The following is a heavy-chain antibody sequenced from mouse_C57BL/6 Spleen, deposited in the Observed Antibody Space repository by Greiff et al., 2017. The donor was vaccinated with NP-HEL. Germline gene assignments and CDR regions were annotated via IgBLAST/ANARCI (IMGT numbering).Heavy chain of an antibody. V-gene: IGHV1-26*01. CDR3: AGDSSGYTGY. CDR1: GYTFTDYY. D-gene: IGHD3-2*02. J-gene: IGHJ2*01. Sequence: VQLQQSGPELVKPGASVKISCKASGYTFTDYYMNWVKQSHGKSLEWIGDINPNNGGTSYNQKFKGKATLTVDKSSSTAYMELRSLTSEDSAVYYCAGDSSGYTGYWGQGTTLTVSS. CDR2: INPNNGGT.